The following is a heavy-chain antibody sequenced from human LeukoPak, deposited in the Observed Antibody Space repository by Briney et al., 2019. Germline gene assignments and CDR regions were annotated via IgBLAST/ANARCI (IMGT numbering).Heavy chain of an antibody. CDR3: ARDWSWGLDY. CDR2: ISTHNNRT. CDR1: GYTFISYG. J-gene: IGHJ4*02. V-gene: IGHV1-18*01. D-gene: IGHD3-16*01. Sequence: ASVKVSCKASGYTFISYGINWVRQAPGQGLEWMAWISTHNNRTRYAEKLQGRVTLTTETSTSTVYMELRGLRSDDTAVYYCARDWSWGLDYWGQGTLVTVSS.